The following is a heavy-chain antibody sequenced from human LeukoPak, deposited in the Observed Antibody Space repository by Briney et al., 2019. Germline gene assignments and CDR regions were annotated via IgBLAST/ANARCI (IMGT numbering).Heavy chain of an antibody. CDR2: INPNSGGT. V-gene: IGHV1-2*06. CDR3: ARVGIVVVTPFDY. D-gene: IGHD3-22*01. CDR1: GYTFTCYY. J-gene: IGHJ4*02. Sequence: ASVKVSCKASGYTFTCYYMHWVRQAPGQGLEWMGRINPNSGGTNYAQKFQGRVTMTRDTSISTAYMELSRLRSDDTAVYYCARVGIVVVTPFDYWGQGTLVTVSS.